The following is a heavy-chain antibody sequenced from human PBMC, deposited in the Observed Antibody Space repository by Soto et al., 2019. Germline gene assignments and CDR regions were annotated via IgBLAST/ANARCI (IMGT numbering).Heavy chain of an antibody. CDR2: IIPIFGTA. D-gene: IGHD2-2*01. CDR3: ARSGPVAVDIVVVPAAYYYGMDV. CDR1: GGTFSSYA. Sequence: SVKVSCKASGGTFSSYAISWVRQAPGQGLEWMGGIIPIFGTANYAQKFQGRVTITADKSTSTAYMELSSLRSEDTAVYYCARSGPVAVDIVVVPAAYYYGMDVWGQGTTVTVSS. J-gene: IGHJ6*02. V-gene: IGHV1-69*06.